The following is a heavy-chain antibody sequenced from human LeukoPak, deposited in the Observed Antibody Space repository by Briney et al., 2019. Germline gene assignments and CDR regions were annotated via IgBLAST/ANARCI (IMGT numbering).Heavy chain of an antibody. CDR1: GGSFSGYY. D-gene: IGHD3-22*01. V-gene: IGHV4-34*01. Sequence: SETLSLTCAVYGGSFSGYYWSWIRQPPGKGLEWIGEINHSGSTNYNPSLKSRVTISVDTSKNQFSLKLSSVTAADTAVCYCARGTGYYDSSGYYSFVYWGQGTLVTVSS. J-gene: IGHJ4*02. CDR2: INHSGST. CDR3: ARGTGYYDSSGYYSFVY.